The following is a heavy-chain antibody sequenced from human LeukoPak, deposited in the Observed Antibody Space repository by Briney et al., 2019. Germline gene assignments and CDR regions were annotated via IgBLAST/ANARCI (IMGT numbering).Heavy chain of an antibody. CDR3: ARVSPLLNAFDI. CDR1: GFTFSSYW. CDR2: IKQDGSEK. D-gene: IGHD3-9*01. Sequence: PGGSLRLSCGASGFTFSSYWMSWVRQAPGKGLEWVANIKQDGSEKYYVDSVKGRFTISRDNAKNSLYLQMNSLRAEDTAVYYCARVSPLLNAFDIWGQGTMVTVSS. V-gene: IGHV3-7*01. J-gene: IGHJ3*02.